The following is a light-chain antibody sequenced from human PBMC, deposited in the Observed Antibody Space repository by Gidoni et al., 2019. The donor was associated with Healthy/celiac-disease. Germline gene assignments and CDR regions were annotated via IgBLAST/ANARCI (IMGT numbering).Light chain of an antibody. V-gene: IGKV3-11*01. CDR2: DAS. J-gene: IGKJ2*01. CDR1: QSVSSY. Sequence: EIVLTQSPATLSLSPGERATLSCRASQSVSSYLAWYHQKPGQAPRLLIYDASNRATGIPARFSGSGYGTDFTRTISSLEPEDFAVYYCQQRSNWPPYTFGQGTKLEIK. CDR3: QQRSNWPPYT.